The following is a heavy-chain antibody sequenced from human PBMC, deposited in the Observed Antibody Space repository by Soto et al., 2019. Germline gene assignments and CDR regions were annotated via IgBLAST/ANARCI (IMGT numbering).Heavy chain of an antibody. Sequence: SETLSLTCTVSGVSITSGSYYWAWIRQPPGKGLEWLGYIYHGGATTYNASFKSRVTISIDTSKNQFFLKVNSVTAADTAVYFCARDSSGRHDYWGQGNLVTVSS. CDR2: IYHGGAT. J-gene: IGHJ4*02. V-gene: IGHV4-61*01. CDR3: ARDSSGRHDY. D-gene: IGHD6-19*01. CDR1: GVSITSGSYY.